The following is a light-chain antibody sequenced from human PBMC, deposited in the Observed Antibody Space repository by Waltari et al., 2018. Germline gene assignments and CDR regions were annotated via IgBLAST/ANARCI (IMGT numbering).Light chain of an antibody. CDR1: QSVSGSY. Sequence: EIVLTQSPGTLSLSPGERATLSCRASQSVSGSYLAWYQQKPGQAPRLLIYGASSRAPGVPERFGGSGSGTDFTLTISRLEPEDFAVYYCQQYGNSPRYTFGQGTKLEIK. CDR2: GAS. V-gene: IGKV3-20*01. J-gene: IGKJ2*01. CDR3: QQYGNSPRYT.